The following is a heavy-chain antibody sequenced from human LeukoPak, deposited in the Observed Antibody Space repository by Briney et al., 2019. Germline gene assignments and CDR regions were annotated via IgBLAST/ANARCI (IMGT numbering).Heavy chain of an antibody. D-gene: IGHD3-22*01. V-gene: IGHV1-18*01. CDR2: ISAYNGNT. J-gene: IGHJ4*02. CDR3: ARDWEYYYDSSGYYGFDY. CDR1: GYTFTSYG. Sequence: ASVKVSCKASGYTFTSYGISWVRQAPGQGLEWMGWISAYNGNTNYAQKLQGRVTMTTDTSTSTAYMELRSLRSDDTAVYYCARDWEYYYDSSGYYGFDYWGQGTLVTVSS.